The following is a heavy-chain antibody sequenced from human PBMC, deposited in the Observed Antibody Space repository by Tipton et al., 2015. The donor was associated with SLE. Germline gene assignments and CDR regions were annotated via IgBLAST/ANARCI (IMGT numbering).Heavy chain of an antibody. V-gene: IGHV1-8*01. D-gene: IGHD4-17*01. Sequence: QSGPEVKKPGASVKVSCKASGYSFSTYDIDWVRQATGQGLEWMGWMNPNSGNTGYAQKFQGRVTMTRNNSINTAYMELSSLRSEDTAVFYCALTSDYGDYGQLDYWGQGTLVTVSS. J-gene: IGHJ4*02. CDR1: GYSFSTYD. CDR3: ALTSDYGDYGQLDY. CDR2: MNPNSGNT.